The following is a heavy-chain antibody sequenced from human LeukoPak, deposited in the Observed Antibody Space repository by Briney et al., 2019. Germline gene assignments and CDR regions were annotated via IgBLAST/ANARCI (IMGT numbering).Heavy chain of an antibody. V-gene: IGHV1-18*01. CDR1: GYTFTSYG. Sequence: ASVKVSCKASGYTFTSYGISWVRQAPGQGLEWMGLISAYNGNTNYAQKLQGRVTMTTDTSTSTAYMELRSLRSDDTAVYYWARVVTDSSGYYSAPNDAFDIWGQGTMVTVS. CDR3: ARVVTDSSGYYSAPNDAFDI. CDR2: ISAYNGNT. D-gene: IGHD3-22*01. J-gene: IGHJ3*02.